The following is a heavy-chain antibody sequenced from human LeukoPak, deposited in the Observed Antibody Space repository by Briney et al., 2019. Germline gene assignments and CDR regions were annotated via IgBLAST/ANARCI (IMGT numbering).Heavy chain of an antibody. J-gene: IGHJ2*01. CDR2: ISSSSSYI. CDR1: GFTVSSNY. CDR3: ARVHDSSGYYWYFDL. V-gene: IGHV3-21*01. D-gene: IGHD3-22*01. Sequence: PGGSLRLSCAASGFTVSSNYMSWVRQAPGKGLEWVSSISSSSSYIYYADSVKGRFTISRDNAKNSLYLQMNSLRAEDTAVYYCARVHDSSGYYWYFDLWGRGTLVTVSS.